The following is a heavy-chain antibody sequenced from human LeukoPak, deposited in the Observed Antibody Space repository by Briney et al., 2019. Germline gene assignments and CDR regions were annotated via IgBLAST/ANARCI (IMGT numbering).Heavy chain of an antibody. J-gene: IGHJ4*02. Sequence: GGSLRLSCAASGFTFSFYSMNWVRQAPGKGLEWVSYISSSGTSIYYADSVKGRFTISRDNGKNSLYLQMNSLRAEDTALYYCARIGGGGTDFDYWGQGTLVTVSS. CDR2: ISSSGTSI. CDR1: GFTFSFYS. CDR3: ARIGGGGTDFDY. D-gene: IGHD1-7*01. V-gene: IGHV3-48*01.